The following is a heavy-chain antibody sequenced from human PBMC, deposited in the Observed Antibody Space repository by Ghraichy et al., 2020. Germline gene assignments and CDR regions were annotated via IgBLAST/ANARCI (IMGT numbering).Heavy chain of an antibody. D-gene: IGHD6-13*01. Sequence: GGSLRLSCAASGFTFGTYAMGWVRQAPGKGLEWVATISSGTSTNTFFGCSVEGRFTITRDTSQNTVFLQMNSLRAGDTAVYYCAREHTSTWFLFDYWGQGTLVTVSS. V-gene: IGHV3-23*01. J-gene: IGHJ4*02. CDR1: GFTFGTYA. CDR3: AREHTSTWFLFDY. CDR2: ISSGTSTNT.